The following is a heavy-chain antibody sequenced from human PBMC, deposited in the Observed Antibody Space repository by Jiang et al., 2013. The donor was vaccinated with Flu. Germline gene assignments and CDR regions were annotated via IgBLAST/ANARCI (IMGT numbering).Heavy chain of an antibody. V-gene: IGHV4-61*02. CDR3: ARGFDYVSAVLDY. J-gene: IGHJ4*02. Sequence: KPSQTLSLTCTVSGGSISSGSYYWSWIRQPAGKGLEWIGRIYTSGSTNYNPSLKSRVTISVDTSKNQFSLKLSSVTAADTAVYYCARGFDYVSAVLDYWGQGTLVTVSS. D-gene: IGHD4-17*01. CDR1: GGSISSGSYY. CDR2: IYTSGST.